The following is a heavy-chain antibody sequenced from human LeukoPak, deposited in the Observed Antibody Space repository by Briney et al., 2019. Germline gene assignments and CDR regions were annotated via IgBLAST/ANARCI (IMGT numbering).Heavy chain of an antibody. J-gene: IGHJ4*02. CDR1: GYTFQTYW. CDR2: IYPGDSDT. D-gene: IGHD2-15*01. Sequence: GESLKISCKASGYTFQTYWIGWVRQLPGKGPEWMGIIYPGDSDTRYSPSFQDQVIFSVDKSITTAYLQWTRLRASDTATYYCARPSDWNSGYCSGGSCPPHDWGQGTLVTVSS. V-gene: IGHV5-51*01. CDR3: ARPSDWNSGYCSGGSCPPHD.